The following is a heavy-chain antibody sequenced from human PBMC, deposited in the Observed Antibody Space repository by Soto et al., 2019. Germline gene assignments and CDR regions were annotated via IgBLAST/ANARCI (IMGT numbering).Heavy chain of an antibody. V-gene: IGHV3-7*04. Sequence: GVSLRLSYAGSGLTFSIYWINWVRQTPGKGLEWVANIKQDGSAKNYVESVKGRFTISRDNAKNLVYLQTNSLRAEDTAVYYCAGGTGWVHDYWGQGT. J-gene: IGHJ4*02. CDR3: AGGTGWVHDY. CDR1: GLTFSIYW. D-gene: IGHD1-1*01. CDR2: IKQDGSAK.